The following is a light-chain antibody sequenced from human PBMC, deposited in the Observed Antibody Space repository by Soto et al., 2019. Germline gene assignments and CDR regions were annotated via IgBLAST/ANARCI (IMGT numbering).Light chain of an antibody. CDR2: NAS. CDR3: QQYNTYWT. CDR1: QSISDW. Sequence: DIQMTQSPSTLSASVGDRVTNTCRASQSISDWLAWYQQKPGKAPKLLIYNASSLHSGVPSRFSGSGSGTEFTLTISSLQSEDFAIYYCQQYNTYWTFGHGTKVDIK. J-gene: IGKJ1*01. V-gene: IGKV1-5*01.